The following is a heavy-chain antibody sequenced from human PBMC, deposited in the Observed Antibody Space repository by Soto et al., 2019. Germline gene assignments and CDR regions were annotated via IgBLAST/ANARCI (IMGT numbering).Heavy chain of an antibody. J-gene: IGHJ4*02. CDR1: GFTFSSYA. CDR3: ARDPYGGTSLYFDY. CDR2: ISYDGSHK. V-gene: IGHV3-30*14. Sequence: QVQLVESGGGVVQPGRSLRLSCAASGFTFSSYAMHWVRQAPGKGLEWVAVISYDGSHKNYGDSVKGRFTISRDHSQNTVYHQMNSLRGEDTAVYYCARDPYGGTSLYFDYWGQGTRVTVSS. D-gene: IGHD2-15*01.